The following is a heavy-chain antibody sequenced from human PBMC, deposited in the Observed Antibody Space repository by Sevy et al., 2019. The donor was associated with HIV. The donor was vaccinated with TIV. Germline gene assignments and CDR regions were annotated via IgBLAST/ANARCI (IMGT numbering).Heavy chain of an antibody. V-gene: IGHV3-30*18. CDR1: GFTFSSHG. J-gene: IGHJ6*02. D-gene: IGHD1-26*01. Sequence: GGSLRLSCAASGFTFSSHGMHWVRHAPGKGLEWVAVISYDGSKKYYGDSVKGRFTISRDNSKKTLHLEMNSLRPEDTAVYYCAKDRSLYYYYYGMDVWGQGTTVTVSS. CDR2: ISYDGSKK. CDR3: AKDRSLYYYYYGMDV.